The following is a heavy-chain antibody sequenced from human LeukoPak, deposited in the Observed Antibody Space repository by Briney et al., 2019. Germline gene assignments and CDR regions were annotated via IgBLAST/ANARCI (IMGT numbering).Heavy chain of an antibody. CDR3: ARRSGWYAPGD. D-gene: IGHD6-19*01. CDR2: INHSGGI. CDR1: GGSFSGYY. J-gene: IGHJ4*02. Sequence: SETLSLTCAVYGGSFSGYYWSWIRQPPGKGLEWIGEINHSGGINYNPSLNSRVSISVDTSKNQFSLKLTSVTAADTAVYYCARRSGWYAPGDWGQGTLVTVSS. V-gene: IGHV4-34*01.